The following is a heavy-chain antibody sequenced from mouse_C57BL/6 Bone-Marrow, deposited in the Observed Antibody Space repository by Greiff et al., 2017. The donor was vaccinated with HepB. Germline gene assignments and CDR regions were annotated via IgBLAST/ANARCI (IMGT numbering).Heavy chain of an antibody. J-gene: IGHJ3*01. CDR2: INPNNGGT. D-gene: IGHD2-3*01. V-gene: IGHV1-18*01. CDR1: GYTFTDYN. CDR3: ASLSYDSYYVWFAY. Sequence: EVQLMESGPELLKPGASVKIPCKASGYTFTDYNMDWVKQSHGKSLEWIGDINPNNGGTIYNQKFKGKATLTVAKSSSTAYMKLRSLTSEDTAVYDCASLSYDSYYVWFAYWGQGTLVTVSA.